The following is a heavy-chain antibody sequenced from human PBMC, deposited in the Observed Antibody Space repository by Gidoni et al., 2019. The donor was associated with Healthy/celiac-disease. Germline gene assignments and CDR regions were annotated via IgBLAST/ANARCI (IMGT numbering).Heavy chain of an antibody. Sequence: EVQLLESGGGLVQPGGSLRLSCAASGFTFSSYAMRWVRQAPGKGLEWVSAISGSGGSTYYADSVKGRFTISRDNSKNTLYLQMNSLRAEDTAVYYCAKEGGVLRFLEWSPPGYFDYWGQGTLVTVSS. CDR3: AKEGGVLRFLEWSPPGYFDY. J-gene: IGHJ4*02. CDR2: ISGSGGST. CDR1: GFTFSSYA. V-gene: IGHV3-23*01. D-gene: IGHD3-3*01.